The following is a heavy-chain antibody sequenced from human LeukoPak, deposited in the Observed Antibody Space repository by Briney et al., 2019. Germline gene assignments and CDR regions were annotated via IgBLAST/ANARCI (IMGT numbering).Heavy chain of an antibody. Sequence: PGGSLRLSCAASGFTFSDYYMSWIRQAPGKGLEWVSYISSSGSTIYYADSVKGRFTISRDNSKNTLYLQMNSLRAEDTAVYYCAKDAGSTRSFDYWGQGTLVTVSS. V-gene: IGHV3-11*04. CDR2: ISSSGSTI. J-gene: IGHJ4*02. D-gene: IGHD2-2*01. CDR3: AKDAGSTRSFDY. CDR1: GFTFSDYY.